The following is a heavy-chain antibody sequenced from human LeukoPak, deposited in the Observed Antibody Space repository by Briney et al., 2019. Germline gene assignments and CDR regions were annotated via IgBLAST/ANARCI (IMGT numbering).Heavy chain of an antibody. D-gene: IGHD6-19*01. Sequence: PGGSLRLSCAASGFTFSSYAMHWVRQAPGKGLEWVAVISYDGSNKYYADSVKGRFTISRDNSKNTLYLQMNSLRAEDTAVYYCARDLEQAVRLDYWGQGTLVTVSS. V-gene: IGHV3-30*04. CDR3: ARDLEQAVRLDY. CDR2: ISYDGSNK. CDR1: GFTFSSYA. J-gene: IGHJ4*02.